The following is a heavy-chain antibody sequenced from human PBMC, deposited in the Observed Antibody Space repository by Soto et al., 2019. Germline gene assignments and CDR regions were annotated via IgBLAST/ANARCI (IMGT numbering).Heavy chain of an antibody. Sequence: EVQLVESGGGLIQPGGSLRLSCAASGFTFSSNDMNWVRQAPGKGLEWVSLIYSGGSTYYADSVKGRFTISRDNSKNTLYLQMRSPRAEDAAVYYCATRPLFPGARWGQGTMVTVPS. D-gene: IGHD2-21*01. V-gene: IGHV3-53*01. CDR1: GFTFSSND. CDR2: IYSGGST. J-gene: IGHJ3*01. CDR3: ATRPLFPGAR.